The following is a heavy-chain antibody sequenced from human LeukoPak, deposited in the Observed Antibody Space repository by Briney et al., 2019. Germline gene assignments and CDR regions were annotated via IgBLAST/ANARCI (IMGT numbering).Heavy chain of an antibody. D-gene: IGHD3-22*01. J-gene: IGHJ4*02. CDR3: ARDSDSSGRGEY. Sequence: ASVKVSCKASGYTFIGYYMHWVRQAPGQGLEWMGWMNPNSGGTNYSQKVQDRGTMPPDKCISRGYMELSRVRSQATAVYYCARDSDSSGRGEYWGQGTLVIVSS. CDR2: MNPNSGGT. CDR1: GYTFIGYY. V-gene: IGHV1-2*02.